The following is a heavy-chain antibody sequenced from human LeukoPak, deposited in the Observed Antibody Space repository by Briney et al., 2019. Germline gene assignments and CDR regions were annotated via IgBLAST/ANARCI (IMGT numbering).Heavy chain of an antibody. CDR1: GGSITTYH. Sequence: SETLSLTCNVSGGSITTYHWSWIRQFPGKGLEWIGYIYYNGSTNYNPSLKSRVTISVDTSKNQFSLKLSSVTAADTAVYYCAREGPGYSYGTIDYWGQGTLVTVSS. CDR3: AREGPGYSYGTIDY. D-gene: IGHD5-18*01. V-gene: IGHV4-59*12. CDR2: IYYNGST. J-gene: IGHJ4*02.